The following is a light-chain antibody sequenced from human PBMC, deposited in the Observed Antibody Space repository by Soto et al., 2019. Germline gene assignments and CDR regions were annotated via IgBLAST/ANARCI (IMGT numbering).Light chain of an antibody. J-gene: IGKJ4*01. CDR2: DAS. CDR1: QSVSSY. V-gene: IGKV3-11*01. Sequence: EIVLTQSPATLSLSPGERATLSCRASQSVSSYLAWYQQKPGQAPRLLIYDASKRATGIPSRFSGSGSGTYFPLTSRSLEPEDFAMYYCQQRSNWLTFGGGTEVEIK. CDR3: QQRSNWLT.